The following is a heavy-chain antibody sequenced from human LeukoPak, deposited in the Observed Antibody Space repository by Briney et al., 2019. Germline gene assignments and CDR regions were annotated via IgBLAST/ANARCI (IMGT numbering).Heavy chain of an antibody. J-gene: IGHJ4*02. CDR2: MSVGSGLI. CDR3: AREFEGTASGAGY. CDR1: GFTFSSYS. V-gene: IGHV3-21*01. Sequence: GGSLRLSCAAPGFTFSSYSMNWIRQAPGKGLEWVSSMSVGSGLIYYAESVKGRFTVSRDNAKKSLYLQMNSLRAEDTAVYYCAREFEGTASGAGYWGQGTLVTVSS. D-gene: IGHD1-26*01.